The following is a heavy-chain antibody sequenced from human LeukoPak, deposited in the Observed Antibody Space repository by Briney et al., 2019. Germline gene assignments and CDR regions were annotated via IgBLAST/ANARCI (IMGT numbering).Heavy chain of an antibody. CDR2: ISSSSSYI. CDR3: ATSTTGTTRA. CDR1: GFTFSSYS. V-gene: IGHV3-21*01. D-gene: IGHD1-1*01. Sequence: GGSLRLSCAASGFTFSSYSMNWVRQAPGKGPEWVSSISSSSSYIYYADSVKGRFTISRDNAKNSLYLQMNSLRAEDTAVYCCATSTTGTTRARGQGTLVTVSS. J-gene: IGHJ4*02.